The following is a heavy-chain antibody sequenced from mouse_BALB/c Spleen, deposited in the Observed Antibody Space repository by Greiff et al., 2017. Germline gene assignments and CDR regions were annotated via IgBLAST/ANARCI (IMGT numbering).Heavy chain of an antibody. CDR2: ISSGGST. V-gene: IGHV5-6-5*01. D-gene: IGHD1-1*01. Sequence: EVQVVESGGGLVKPGGSLKLSCAASGFTFSSYAMSWVRQTPEKRLEWVASISSGGSTYYPDSVKGRFTISRDNARNILYLQMSSLRSEDTAMYYCARVEGDYYGYFDYWGQGTTLTVSS. J-gene: IGHJ2*01. CDR1: GFTFSSYA. CDR3: ARVEGDYYGYFDY.